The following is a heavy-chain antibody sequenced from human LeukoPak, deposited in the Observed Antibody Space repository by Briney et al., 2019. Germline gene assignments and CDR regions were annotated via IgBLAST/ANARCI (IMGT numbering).Heavy chain of an antibody. CDR1: GGTFSSYA. CDR2: IIPIFGTA. Sequence: SVKVSCKASGGTFSSYAISWVRQAPGQGLEWMGGIIPIFGTANYAQKFQGRVTITADKSTSTAYMELSSLRSEDTAVYYCARSGEWEPQYFDYWGQGTLVTVSS. CDR3: ARSGEWEPQYFDY. D-gene: IGHD1-26*01. V-gene: IGHV1-69*06. J-gene: IGHJ4*02.